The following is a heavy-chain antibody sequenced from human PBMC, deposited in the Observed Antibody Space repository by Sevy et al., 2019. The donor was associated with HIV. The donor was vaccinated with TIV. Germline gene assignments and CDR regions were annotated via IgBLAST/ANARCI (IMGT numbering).Heavy chain of an antibody. CDR1: GFTFDDYG. J-gene: IGHJ3*02. Sequence: GGSLILSCAASGFTFDDYGMSWVRQAPGKGLEWVSGINWNGGSTGYADSVKGRFTISRDNAKNSLYLQMNSLRAEDTALYHCARGPLRFLEWSQLGGAFDIWGQGTMVTVSS. CDR3: ARGPLRFLEWSQLGGAFDI. CDR2: INWNGGST. V-gene: IGHV3-20*01. D-gene: IGHD3-3*01.